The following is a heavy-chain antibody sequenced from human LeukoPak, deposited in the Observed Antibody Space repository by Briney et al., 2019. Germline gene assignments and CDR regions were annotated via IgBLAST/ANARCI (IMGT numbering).Heavy chain of an antibody. V-gene: IGHV1-69*13. CDR1: GGTFSSYA. CDR2: IIPIFGTA. D-gene: IGHD3-10*01. CDR3: ARGHYYGSGSKPSWDYYYYGMDV. J-gene: IGHJ6*02. Sequence: SVKVSCKASGGTFSSYAISWVRQAPGQGLEWMGGIIPIFGTANYAQKFQGRVTITADESTSTAYMELSSLRSEDTAVYYCARGHYYGSGSKPSWDYYYYGMDVWGQGTLVTVSS.